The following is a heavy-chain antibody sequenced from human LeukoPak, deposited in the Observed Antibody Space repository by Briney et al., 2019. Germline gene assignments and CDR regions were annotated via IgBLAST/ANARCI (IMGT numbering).Heavy chain of an antibody. CDR2: IYYSGST. J-gene: IGHJ4*02. V-gene: IGHV4-30-4*01. Sequence: SETLSLTCTVSGDSISSGDYYWSWLRQPPGKGLEWIGYIYYSGSTYYNPSLKSRLTISVDTSKNQFSLRLNSVTAADTAVYYCARRGDSWSYYFDYWGQGTLVTVSS. CDR1: GDSISSGDYY. CDR3: ARRGDSWSYYFDY. D-gene: IGHD3-16*01.